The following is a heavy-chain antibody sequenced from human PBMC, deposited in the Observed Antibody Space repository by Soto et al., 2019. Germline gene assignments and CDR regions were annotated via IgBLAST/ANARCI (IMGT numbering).Heavy chain of an antibody. D-gene: IGHD6-13*01. CDR1: GFTFSCYA. CDR3: AKENGYSSSWFEFDY. CDR2: ISGSGGST. J-gene: IGHJ4*02. V-gene: IGHV3-23*01. Sequence: EVQLLESGGGLVQPGGSLRLSCAASGFTFSCYAMSWVRQAPGKGLEWVSAISGSGGSTYYADSVKGRFTISRDNSKNTLDLQMNSLRAEDTAVYYCAKENGYSSSWFEFDYWGQGTLVTVSS.